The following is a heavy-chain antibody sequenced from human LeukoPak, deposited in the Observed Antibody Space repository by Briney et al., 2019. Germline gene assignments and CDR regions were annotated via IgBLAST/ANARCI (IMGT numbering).Heavy chain of an antibody. V-gene: IGHV4-38-2*02. CDR1: GYSISSGYY. D-gene: IGHD3-3*01. CDR2: IYHSGST. J-gene: IGHJ4*02. CDR3: ARVSFGVVIIDY. Sequence: SSETLSLTCTVSGYSISSGYYCGWIRQPPGKGLEWIGSIYHSGSTSYNPSLKSRVTISVDTSKNQFSLKLSSVTAADTAVYYCARVSFGVVIIDYWGQGTLVTVSS.